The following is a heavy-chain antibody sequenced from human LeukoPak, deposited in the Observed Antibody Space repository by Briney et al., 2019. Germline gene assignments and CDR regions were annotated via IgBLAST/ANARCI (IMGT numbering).Heavy chain of an antibody. CDR3: GVSVKLRVYYYYYMDV. CDR2: IIPIFGTA. J-gene: IGHJ6*03. D-gene: IGHD3-16*01. Sequence: ASVKVSCKASGGTFSGYAISWVRQAPGQGLEWMGGIIPIFGTANYAQKFQGRVTIATDESTSTAYMELSSLRSEDTAVYYCGVSVKLRVYYYYYMDVWGKGTTVTVSS. CDR1: GGTFSGYA. V-gene: IGHV1-69*05.